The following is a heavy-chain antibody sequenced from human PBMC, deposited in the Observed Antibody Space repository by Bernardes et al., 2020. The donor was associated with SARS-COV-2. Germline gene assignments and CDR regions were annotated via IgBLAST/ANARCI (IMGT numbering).Heavy chain of an antibody. CDR1: GFTFRIFA. CDR2: ITSDGSNE. V-gene: IGHV3-30-3*01. D-gene: IGHD6-13*01. Sequence: GGSLRLSCAASGFTFRIFAMHWVRQTPGKGLEWVAVITSDGSNEYYADSVKGRFTISRDNSKNILYLQINSLRAEDTAVYYCARAASSSSPFDYWGQGALVTVSS. J-gene: IGHJ4*02. CDR3: ARAASSSSPFDY.